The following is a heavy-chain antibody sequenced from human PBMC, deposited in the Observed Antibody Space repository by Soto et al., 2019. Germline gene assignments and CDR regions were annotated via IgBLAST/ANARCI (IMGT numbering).Heavy chain of an antibody. V-gene: IGHV1-18*04. CDR2: ISPYNGNT. CDR3: AREGGVWGSFRYFDY. D-gene: IGHD3-16*02. CDR1: GYTFSSYV. J-gene: IGHJ4*02. Sequence: QVQLVQSGVEVQKPGASVKVSCKASGYTFSSYVINWLRQAPGQGLEWMGWISPYNGNTNYGQNLQGRVTMTTDTSTRIVDMEVRSLRSDDTAVYYCAREGGVWGSFRYFDYWGQGTLVTVSP.